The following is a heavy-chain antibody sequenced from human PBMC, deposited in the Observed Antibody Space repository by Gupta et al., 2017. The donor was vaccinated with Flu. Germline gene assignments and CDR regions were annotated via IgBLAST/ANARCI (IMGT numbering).Heavy chain of an antibody. CDR2: IYWDDAK. J-gene: IGHJ4*02. CDR1: GCSLSTSGVG. CDR3: AHGTTVTPFDY. Sequence: QITLKQSGPTLAKPTQTLTLTCTFSGCSLSTSGVGLGWIRQHPGKALEWLALIYWDDAKRYSPSLKSRRTIAKNTSKIQVVLTMTNMDPVDTATYYCAHGTTVTPFDYWGQGTLVTGSS. D-gene: IGHD4-17*01. V-gene: IGHV2-5*02.